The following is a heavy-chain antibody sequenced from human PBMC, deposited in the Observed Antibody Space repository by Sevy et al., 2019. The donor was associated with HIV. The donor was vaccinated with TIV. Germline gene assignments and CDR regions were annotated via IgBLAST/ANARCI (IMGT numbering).Heavy chain of an antibody. J-gene: IGHJ6*04. V-gene: IGHV3-21*01. CDR3: ARVGIVTMDV. CDR1: GFTFSTFH. D-gene: IGHD2-15*01. CDR2: ISGDGDYI. Sequence: GGSLRLSCAASGFTFSTFHMNWVRQAPGKGLEWVSSISGDGDYIYYAHSVTGRFTISRDNAQNSVYLEMNSLRVEDTAVYYCARVGIVTMDVWGKGTTVTVSS.